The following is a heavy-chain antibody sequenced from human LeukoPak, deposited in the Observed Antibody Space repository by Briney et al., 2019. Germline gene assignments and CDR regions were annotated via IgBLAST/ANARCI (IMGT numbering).Heavy chain of an antibody. CDR2: INHSGST. CDR3: ARDVARYVDY. J-gene: IGHJ4*02. Sequence: SETLSLTCTVSGGSISSYYWSWIRQPPGKGLEWIGEINHSGSTNYNPSLKSRVTISVDTSKNQFSLKLSSVTAADTAVYYCARDVARYVDYWGQGTLVTVSS. V-gene: IGHV4-34*01. D-gene: IGHD1-1*01. CDR1: GGSISSYY.